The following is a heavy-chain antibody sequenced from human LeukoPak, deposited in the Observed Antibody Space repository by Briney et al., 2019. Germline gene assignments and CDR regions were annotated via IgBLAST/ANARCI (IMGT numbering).Heavy chain of an antibody. Sequence: GGSLRLSCAASGFTFSSYAMSWVRQAPGKGLEWVSAISGSGGSTYYADSVKGRFTISRDNSKNTLYLQMNSLRAEDTAVYYCAKGVPAAPEDYYYYMDVWGKGTTVTVSS. D-gene: IGHD2-2*01. CDR3: AKGVPAAPEDYYYYMDV. CDR2: ISGSGGST. CDR1: GFTFSSYA. J-gene: IGHJ6*03. V-gene: IGHV3-23*01.